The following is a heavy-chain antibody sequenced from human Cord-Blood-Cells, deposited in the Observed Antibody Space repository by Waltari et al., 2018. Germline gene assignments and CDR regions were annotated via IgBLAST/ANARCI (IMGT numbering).Heavy chain of an antibody. V-gene: IGHV1-2*02. Sequence: QVQLVQSGAEVKKPGASVKVSCKASGYTFTGYYMHWVRQAPGQGLEWMGWINPSSGGTNYAQKFQGRVTMTRDTSISTAYMELSRLRSDDTAVYYCARDEGIVGATDYWGQGTLVTVSS. CDR3: ARDEGIVGATDY. CDR1: GYTFTGYY. D-gene: IGHD1-26*01. J-gene: IGHJ4*02. CDR2: INPSSGGT.